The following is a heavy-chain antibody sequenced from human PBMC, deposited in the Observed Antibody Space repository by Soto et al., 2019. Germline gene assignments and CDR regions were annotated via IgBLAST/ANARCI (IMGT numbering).Heavy chain of an antibody. J-gene: IGHJ4*02. V-gene: IGHV4-38-2*01. CDR2: IYRSGTT. CDR3: ARTHSGSYYSVFNY. Sequence: PSETVSLTCVVSNFSISSGYYWGWIRQSPGKGLEWIASIYRSGTTSYNPSLKSRVTISVDPSKNQFSLMLTAVTAADTAVYYCARTHSGSYYSVFNYWGRGSLVTV. D-gene: IGHD1-26*01. CDR1: NFSISSGYY.